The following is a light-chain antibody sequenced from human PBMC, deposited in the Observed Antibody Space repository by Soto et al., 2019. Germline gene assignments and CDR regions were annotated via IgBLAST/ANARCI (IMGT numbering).Light chain of an antibody. CDR2: AAS. CDR1: QSISSY. J-gene: IGKJ5*01. V-gene: IGKV1-39*01. CDR3: QQSYLTPIT. Sequence: DIQMTQSPSSLSASVGDKFTITCRASQSISSYLNWYQQKPGKAPKLLIYAASNLQSGVPSRFSGSGSGSDFTLTISSLQPEDFASYYCQQSYLTPITFGQGTRLEIK.